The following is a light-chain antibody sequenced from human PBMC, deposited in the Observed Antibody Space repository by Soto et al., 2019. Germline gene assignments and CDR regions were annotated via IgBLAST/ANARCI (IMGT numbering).Light chain of an antibody. J-gene: IGLJ3*02. Sequence: QSALTQPRSVSGSPGQSVTISCTGTSSDVGGYDFVSWYQQHPGKAPKLTIYDVTKRPSWVPDRFSGAKSGSSASLTISGLRAEDEADYYCCSYAGSYNLGVFGGGTKLTVL. V-gene: IGLV2-11*01. CDR2: DVT. CDR3: CSYAGSYNLGV. CDR1: SSDVGGYDF.